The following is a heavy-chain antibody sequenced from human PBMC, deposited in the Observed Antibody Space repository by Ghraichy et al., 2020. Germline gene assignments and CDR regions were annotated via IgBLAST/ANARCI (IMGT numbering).Heavy chain of an antibody. J-gene: IGHJ6*03. CDR1: GYTLTTYG. CDR2: ISGDNGNT. V-gene: IGHV1-18*01. Sequence: ASVKVSCKTSGYTLTTYGISWVRQAPGQGLEWMGWISGDNGNTNYAQKLQGRVTMTTDTSTSTAYMELRSLRTDDTAVYYCARVDDSSGYYYYMDVWGKGTTVTVSS. D-gene: IGHD3-22*01. CDR3: ARVDDSSGYYYYMDV.